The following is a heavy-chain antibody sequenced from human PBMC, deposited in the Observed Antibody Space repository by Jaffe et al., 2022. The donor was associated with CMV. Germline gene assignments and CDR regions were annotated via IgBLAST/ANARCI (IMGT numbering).Heavy chain of an antibody. Sequence: EVQLVESGGGLVKPGGSLRLSCAASGFTFSSYSMNWVRQAPGKGLEWVSSISSSSSYIYYADSVKGRFTISRDNAKNSLYLQMNSLRAEDTAVYYCARAHRESGSYTGPDAFDIWGQGTMVTVSS. V-gene: IGHV3-21*01. CDR3: ARAHRESGSYTGPDAFDI. J-gene: IGHJ3*02. CDR2: ISSSSSYI. D-gene: IGHD1-26*01. CDR1: GFTFSSYS.